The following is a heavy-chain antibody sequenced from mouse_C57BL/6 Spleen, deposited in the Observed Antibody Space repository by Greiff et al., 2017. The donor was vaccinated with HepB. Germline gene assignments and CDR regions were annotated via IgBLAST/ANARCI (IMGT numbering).Heavy chain of an antibody. Sequence: EVQLVESGEGLVKPGGSLKLSCAASGFTFSSYAMSWVRQTPEKRLEWVAYISSGGDYIYYADTVKGRITISRENARNTLYLQMSSLKSEDTAMYYRTRERGYSNTWYFDVWGTGTTVTVSS. CDR3: TRERGYSNTWYFDV. D-gene: IGHD2-5*01. CDR2: ISSGGDYI. V-gene: IGHV5-9-1*02. J-gene: IGHJ1*03. CDR1: GFTFSSYA.